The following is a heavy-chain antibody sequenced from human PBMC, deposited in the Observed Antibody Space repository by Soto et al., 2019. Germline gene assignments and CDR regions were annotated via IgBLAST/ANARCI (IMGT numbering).Heavy chain of an antibody. D-gene: IGHD6-13*01. J-gene: IGHJ4*02. CDR2: ISWNSGSI. CDR3: AKGCCGSSSWYGDEGYFDY. V-gene: IGHV3-9*01. Sequence: EVQLVESGGGLVQPGRSLRLSCAASGFTFDDYAMHWVRQAPGKGLEWVSGISWNSGSIGYADSVKGRFTISRDNAKNSLYLQMNSLRAEDTALYYCAKGCCGSSSWYGDEGYFDYWGQGTLVTVSS. CDR1: GFTFDDYA.